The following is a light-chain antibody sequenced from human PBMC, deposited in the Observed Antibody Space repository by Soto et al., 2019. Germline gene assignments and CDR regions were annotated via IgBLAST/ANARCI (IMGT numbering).Light chain of an antibody. J-gene: IGKJ2*01. V-gene: IGKV3-11*01. CDR2: DAS. CDR3: QQRSNWTPSYT. CDR1: QSVSSY. Sequence: EIVLTQSPATLSLSPGERATLSCRASQSVSSYLAWYQQKPGQAPRLLIYDASNRATGIPARFSGSGSGTGFNXTXSSXXXXXXEXXYCQQRSNWTPSYTXGXXXXXEI.